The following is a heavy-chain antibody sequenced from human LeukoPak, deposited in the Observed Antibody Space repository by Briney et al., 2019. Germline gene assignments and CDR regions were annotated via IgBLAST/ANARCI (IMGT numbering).Heavy chain of an antibody. D-gene: IGHD4/OR15-4a*01. CDR1: GFSFSSYW. J-gene: IGHJ4*02. CDR3: ARRAGAYSHPYDY. V-gene: IGHV3-7*03. CDR2: IRQDESER. Sequence: GGSLRLSCEGSGFSFSSYWMTWVRQLPGKGPEWVANIRQDESERYFADSVKGRFTISRDNAKKSVYLHMSSLRAEDTAVYYCARRAGAYSHPYDYWGQGTLVTVSS.